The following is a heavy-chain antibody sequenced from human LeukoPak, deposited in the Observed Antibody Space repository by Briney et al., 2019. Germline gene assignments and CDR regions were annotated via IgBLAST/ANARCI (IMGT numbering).Heavy chain of an antibody. CDR2: ISYDGSNK. CDR1: GFTFNTYS. D-gene: IGHD6-19*01. Sequence: GGSLRLSCAASGFTFNTYSMTWVRQAPGKGLEWVAVISYDGSNKYYADSVKGRFTISRDNSKNTLYLQMNSLRAEDTAVYYCARALGAVADLDYWGQGTLVTVSS. CDR3: ARALGAVADLDY. J-gene: IGHJ4*02. V-gene: IGHV3-30*03.